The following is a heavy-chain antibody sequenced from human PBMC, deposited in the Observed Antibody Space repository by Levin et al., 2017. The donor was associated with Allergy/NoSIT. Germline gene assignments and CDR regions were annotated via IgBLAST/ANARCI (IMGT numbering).Heavy chain of an antibody. V-gene: IGHV3-23*01. J-gene: IGHJ4*02. CDR3: AKDRSLERRGIFDY. CDR1: GFTFGSYA. D-gene: IGHD1-1*01. CDR2: ISGSGADT. Sequence: PGGSLRLSCAASGFTFGSYAMSWVRQAPGKGLEWVSAISGSGADTYYADSVKGRFTISSDNSKNTLYLQMNSLRAEDTAVYFCAKDRSLERRGIFDYWGQGTLVTVSS.